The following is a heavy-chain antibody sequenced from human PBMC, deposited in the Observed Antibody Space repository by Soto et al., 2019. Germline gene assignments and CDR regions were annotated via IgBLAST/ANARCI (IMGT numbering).Heavy chain of an antibody. CDR2: IIPILGIA. CDR3: ARVECSGGSCYGDY. J-gene: IGHJ4*02. V-gene: IGHV1-69*02. CDR1: GGTFSSYT. D-gene: IGHD2-15*01. Sequence: SVKVSCKASGGTFSSYTISWVRQAPGQGLEWMGRIIPILGIANYAQKFQGRVTITADKSTSTAYMELSSLRSEDTAVYYCARVECSGGSCYGDYWGQGTLVTVSS.